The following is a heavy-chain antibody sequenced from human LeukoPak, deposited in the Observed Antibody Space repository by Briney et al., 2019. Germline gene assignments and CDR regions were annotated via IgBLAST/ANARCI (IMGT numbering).Heavy chain of an antibody. D-gene: IGHD5-12*01. J-gene: IGHJ4*02. Sequence: GGSLRLSCAASGFSLSGYWMSWVRQAPGKGLEWVARLHADGNEKYYVDSVKGRFTVSRDNAKNSLYPQMNSLRVEDTAVYYCARGGYSFDYRGQGTLVTVSS. CDR2: LHADGNEK. CDR3: ARGGYSFDY. V-gene: IGHV3-7*01. CDR1: GFSLSGYW.